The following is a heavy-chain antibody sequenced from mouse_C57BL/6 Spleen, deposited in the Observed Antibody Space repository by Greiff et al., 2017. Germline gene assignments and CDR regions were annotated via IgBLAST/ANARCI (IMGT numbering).Heavy chain of an antibody. V-gene: IGHV1-22*01. J-gene: IGHJ2*01. D-gene: IGHD1-1*01. Sequence: VQLQQSGPELVKPGASVKMSCKASGYTFTDYNMHWVKQSHGKSLEWIGYINPNNGGTSYNQKFKGKATLTVNKSSSTAYMELRSLTSEESAVYYCARKITTEGFDYWGQGTTLTVSS. CDR2: INPNNGGT. CDR1: GYTFTDYN. CDR3: ARKITTEGFDY.